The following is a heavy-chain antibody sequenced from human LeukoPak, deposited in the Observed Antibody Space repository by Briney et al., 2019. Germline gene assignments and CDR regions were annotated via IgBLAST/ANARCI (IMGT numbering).Heavy chain of an antibody. Sequence: PSETLSLTCTVSGGSISSYYWSWIRQPAGKGLEWIGRIYTSGSANYNPSLKSRVTMSLDTSKNQFSLKLSSVTAADTAVYYCARETGYAYGRAPLDYWGQGTLVTVSS. D-gene: IGHD5-18*01. J-gene: IGHJ4*02. CDR3: ARETGYAYGRAPLDY. V-gene: IGHV4-4*07. CDR2: IYTSGSA. CDR1: GGSISSYY.